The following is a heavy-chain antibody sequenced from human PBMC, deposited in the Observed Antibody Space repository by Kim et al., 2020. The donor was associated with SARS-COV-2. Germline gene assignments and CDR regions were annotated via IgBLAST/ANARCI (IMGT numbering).Heavy chain of an antibody. CDR2: IWYDGSNK. CDR3: ARHRELLDY. J-gene: IGHJ4*02. V-gene: IGHV3-33*01. Sequence: GGSLRLSCAASGFIFSSYGIHWVRQAPGKGLEWVALIWYDGSNKYYADSVKGRFTISRDNSRNTLYLQMNSLRAEDTAGYYCARHRELLDYWGQGTLVTVSS. CDR1: GFIFSSYG. D-gene: IGHD1-7*01.